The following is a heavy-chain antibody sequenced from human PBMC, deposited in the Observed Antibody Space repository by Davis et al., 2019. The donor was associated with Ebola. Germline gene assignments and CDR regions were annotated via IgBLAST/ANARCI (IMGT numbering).Heavy chain of an antibody. Sequence: SVKVSCKASGYTFTSYGISWVRQAPGQGLEWMGGIIPIFGTANYAQKFQGRVTITADESTSTAYMELSSLRSEDTAVYYCARERITRFDPWGQGTLVTISS. D-gene: IGHD3-3*01. V-gene: IGHV1-69*13. CDR2: IIPIFGTA. CDR3: ARERITRFDP. J-gene: IGHJ5*02. CDR1: GYTFTSYG.